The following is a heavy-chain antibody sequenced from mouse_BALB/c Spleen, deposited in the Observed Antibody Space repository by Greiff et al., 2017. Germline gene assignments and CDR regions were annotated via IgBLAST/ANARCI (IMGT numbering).Heavy chain of an antibody. CDR2: IWGDGST. CDR3: ARYYYGGAMDY. V-gene: IGHV2-6-7*01. CDR1: GFSLTGYG. Sequence: VQLVESGPGLVAPSQSLSITCTVSGFSLTGYGVNWVRQPPGKGLEWLGMIWGDGSTDYNSALKSRLSISKDNSKSQVFLKMNSMQTADTARYYCARYYYGGAMDYWGQGTSVTVSS. D-gene: IGHD1-1*01. J-gene: IGHJ4*01.